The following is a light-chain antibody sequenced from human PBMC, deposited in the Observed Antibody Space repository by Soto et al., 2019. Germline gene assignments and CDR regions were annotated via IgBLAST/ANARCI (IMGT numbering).Light chain of an antibody. Sequence: DIQMTQSPSSLSASVGHRVTITCRASLNIGDSLSWFQQKAGKPPTQLIYGASALQSGVPVRFSGSASATDFTLTIRNMQREDLANYYCLQSYNPPRTFCQGNKV. V-gene: IGKV1-39*01. CDR2: GAS. CDR1: LNIGDS. J-gene: IGKJ1*01. CDR3: LQSYNPPRT.